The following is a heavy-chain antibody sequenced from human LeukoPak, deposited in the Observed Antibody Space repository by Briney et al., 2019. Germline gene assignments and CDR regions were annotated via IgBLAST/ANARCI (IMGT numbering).Heavy chain of an antibody. D-gene: IGHD6-19*01. Sequence: ASVKLSCKASGYTFTSYGISWVRQAPGQGLEWMGWISAYNGNTNYAQKLQGRVPMTTDTSTSTAYMELRSLRSDDTAVYYCARVGYSSGWWTYGMDVWGQGTTVTVSS. V-gene: IGHV1-18*01. CDR1: GYTFTSYG. J-gene: IGHJ6*02. CDR2: ISAYNGNT. CDR3: ARVGYSSGWWTYGMDV.